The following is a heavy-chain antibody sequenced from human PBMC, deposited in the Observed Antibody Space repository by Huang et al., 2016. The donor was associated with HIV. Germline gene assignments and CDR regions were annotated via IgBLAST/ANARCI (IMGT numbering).Heavy chain of an antibody. CDR2: ITFDGNKI. CDR1: GFNFDTFG. D-gene: IGHD5-18*01. CDR3: AKGGGGYLNGPEH. Sequence: LVESGGGVVQSGGSLTLSCEGSGFNFDTFGMHWVRQPPGKGLKWVAHITFDGNKILYENVVKSRFTVDRENPLRTTYLEMNDLKLEDTAVYFCAKGGGGYLNGPEHWGQGTLVSVS. V-gene: IGHV3-30*02. J-gene: IGHJ4*02.